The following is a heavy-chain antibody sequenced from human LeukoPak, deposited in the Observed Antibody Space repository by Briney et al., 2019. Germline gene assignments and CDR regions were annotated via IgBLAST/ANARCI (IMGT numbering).Heavy chain of an antibody. CDR2: IRQDGSQK. CDR3: ARESDHSVSQVDFDL. V-gene: IGHV3-7*01. J-gene: IGHJ3*01. D-gene: IGHD1-14*01. CDR1: GFTFSSFW. Sequence: GGSLRLSCAASGFTFSSFWMSWVRQAPGRGLEWVATIRQDGSQKYYLDSVKGRFTISRDNAKNSLYLQMNSLRAEDTAVYYCARESDHSVSQVDFDLWGRGTMVTVSS.